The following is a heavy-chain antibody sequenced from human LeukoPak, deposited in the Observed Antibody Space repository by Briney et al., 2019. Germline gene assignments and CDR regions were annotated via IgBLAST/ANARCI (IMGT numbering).Heavy chain of an antibody. CDR3: ATTLHSGYYDLY. D-gene: IGHD3-22*01. CDR2: ISGSGGNT. CDR1: GFTFSSYA. Sequence: GGSLRLSCAASGFTFSSYAMSWVRQAPGKGLEGVSVISGSGGNTYYADSVKGRFTISRDNSKNTLYLQMNSLRAEDTAVYYCATTLHSGYYDLYWGQGTLVTVSS. V-gene: IGHV3-23*01. J-gene: IGHJ4*02.